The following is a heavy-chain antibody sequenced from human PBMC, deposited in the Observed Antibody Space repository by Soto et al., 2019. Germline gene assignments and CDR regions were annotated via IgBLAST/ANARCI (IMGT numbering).Heavy chain of an antibody. CDR3: AGRPKYYYDSSLY. J-gene: IGHJ4*01. Sequence: QVQLQESVPGLVKPSGTLSLTCAVSGGSISSSNWWIWVRQPPGKGLEWIGEISHSGSPNYNPSLKGRVTISVDKSKNQFSRKLSSVTAAETAVYYCAGRPKYYYDSSLYWGHGTLVTVSS. V-gene: IGHV4-4*02. CDR1: GGSISSSNW. D-gene: IGHD3-22*01. CDR2: ISHSGSP.